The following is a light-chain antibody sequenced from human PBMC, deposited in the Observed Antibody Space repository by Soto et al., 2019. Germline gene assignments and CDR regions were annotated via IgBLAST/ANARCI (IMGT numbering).Light chain of an antibody. CDR1: RSDICDSNF. CDR3: ASFRSGTSLV. V-gene: IGLV2-14*01. Sequence: QSVLTQPASVSGSPGQSVTISCTGPRSDICDSNFLSWYQHSPGKAPRLLIYEVNNRPSGVSKRFSGSKASNTASLTISGLLDDDEADYFCASFRSGTSLVFGSGTKVTVL. J-gene: IGLJ1*01. CDR2: EVN.